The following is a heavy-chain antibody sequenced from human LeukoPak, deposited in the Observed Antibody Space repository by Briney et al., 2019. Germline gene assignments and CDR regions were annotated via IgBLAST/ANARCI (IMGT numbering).Heavy chain of an antibody. Sequence: GASVKVSCKASGYTLTSYGISWVRQAPGQRLEWMGWINAANGNTKLSQKFQDRITIIRDKSANTAYMELSSLRSEDTAVYYCARDRIGYEYYNGMDVWGQGTTVTVSS. CDR1: GYTLTSYG. D-gene: IGHD2/OR15-2a*01. CDR2: INAANGNT. V-gene: IGHV1-3*01. J-gene: IGHJ6*02. CDR3: ARDRIGYEYYNGMDV.